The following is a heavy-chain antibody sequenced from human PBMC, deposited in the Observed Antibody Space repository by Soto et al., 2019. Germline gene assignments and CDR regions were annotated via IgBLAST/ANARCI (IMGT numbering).Heavy chain of an antibody. J-gene: IGHJ6*02. D-gene: IGHD3-3*01. CDR3: ARDGTYDFWSGYYMYYGMDV. V-gene: IGHV1-69*13. CDR2: IIPIFGTA. CDR1: GGTFSGYA. Sequence: SVKVSCKASGGTFSGYAISWVRQAPGQGLEWMGGIIPIFGTANYAQKFQGRVTITADESTSTAYMELSSLRSEDTAVYYCARDGTYDFWSGYYMYYGMDVWGQGTTVTVSS.